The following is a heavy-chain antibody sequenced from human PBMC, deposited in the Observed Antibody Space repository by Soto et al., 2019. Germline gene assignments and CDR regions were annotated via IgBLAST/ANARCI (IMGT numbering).Heavy chain of an antibody. D-gene: IGHD2-21*02. CDR1: GYTFTSYG. CDR2: INPNSGGT. CDR3: ARVCGGDCHHGMDV. J-gene: IGHJ6*02. Sequence: ASVKVSCKASGYTFTSYGISWVRQAPGQGLEWMGWINPNSGGTNYAQKFQGWVTMTRDTSISTAYMELSRLRSDDTAVYYCARVCGGDCHHGMDVWGQGTTVTVSS. V-gene: IGHV1-2*04.